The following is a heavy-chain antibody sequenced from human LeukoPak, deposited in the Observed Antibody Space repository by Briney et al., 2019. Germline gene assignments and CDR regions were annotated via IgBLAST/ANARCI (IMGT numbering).Heavy chain of an antibody. D-gene: IGHD3-16*01. CDR2: VIDSVST. V-gene: IGHV4-59*11. Sequence: SETLSLTCTVSGASISSHYWSWLRQPPGKGLEWSGYVIDSVSTKDNPSLQSRLTLSADTSKNEFSLRLSSVTAADTAVYYCATIKHGQIFGYFYFWGQGIKVTVSS. CDR3: ATIKHGQIFGYFYF. J-gene: IGHJ4*02. CDR1: GASISSHY.